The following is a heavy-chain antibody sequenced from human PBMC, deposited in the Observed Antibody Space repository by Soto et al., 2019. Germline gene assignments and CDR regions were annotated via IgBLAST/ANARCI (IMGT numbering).Heavy chain of an antibody. Sequence: LXLCCAASVFTFSSYVINWVRQAPGKGLEWVSAISGSCGSTNYADPVKGRFTISRDNSKNTLYLQMNSLRVEDTAVYYCVNRGVPYGMDVWGQGTTVTDSS. CDR1: VFTFSSYV. CDR2: ISGSCGST. V-gene: IGHV3-23*01. D-gene: IGHD3-10*01. J-gene: IGHJ6*02. CDR3: VNRGVPYGMDV.